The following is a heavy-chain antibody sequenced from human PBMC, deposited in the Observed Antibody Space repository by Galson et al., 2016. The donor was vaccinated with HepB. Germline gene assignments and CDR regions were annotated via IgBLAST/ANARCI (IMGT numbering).Heavy chain of an antibody. D-gene: IGHD3-10*01. V-gene: IGHV4-59*01. CDR1: GASISSYY. J-gene: IGHJ4*02. Sequence: ETLSLTCAVSGASISSYYWSWLRQPPGKGLEWIGDFYYRGSTHSNPSLKSRVTISVDTSKNQFSLKLSSVTAADTAVYYCARGRYYYVSGSYHDYWGQGTLVTVSS. CDR3: ARGRYYYVSGSYHDY. CDR2: FYYRGST.